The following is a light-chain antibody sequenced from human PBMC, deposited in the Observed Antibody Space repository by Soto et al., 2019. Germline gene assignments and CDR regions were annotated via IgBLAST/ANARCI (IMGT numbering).Light chain of an antibody. CDR2: GAS. Sequence: VFLAQSPFALSLSPGERCARSCRASQSVSRSSLAWYQQERGQAPRLLINGASSRATAIHDTFSGSGPGKELTTTISRTEPEDFEVHSRKKSGGSKRKFGQGT. CDR1: QSVSRSS. J-gene: IGKJ1*01. V-gene: IGKV3-20*01. CDR3: KKSGGSKRK.